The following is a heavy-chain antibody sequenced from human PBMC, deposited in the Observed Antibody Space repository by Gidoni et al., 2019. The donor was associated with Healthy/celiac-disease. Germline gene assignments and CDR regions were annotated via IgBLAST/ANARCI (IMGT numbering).Heavy chain of an antibody. D-gene: IGHD3-22*01. CDR3: ARAVSSSYYDSSGYPLYGIDV. CDR2: IAWDDDK. Sequence: QVTLRESGPALVKPTQTLTLTCTFSGFSLSTSGMCVSWIRQPPGKALEWLARIAWDDDKYYSTSLKTRLTISKDTSKNQVVLTMTNMDPVDTATYYCARAVSSSYYDSSGYPLYGIDVWGQGTTVTVSS. V-gene: IGHV2-70*15. CDR1: GFSLSTSGMC. J-gene: IGHJ6*02.